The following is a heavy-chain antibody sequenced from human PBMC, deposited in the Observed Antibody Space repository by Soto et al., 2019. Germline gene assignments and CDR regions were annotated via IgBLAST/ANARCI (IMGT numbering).Heavy chain of an antibody. CDR1: GFTFSSYW. Sequence: GGSLRLSCAASGFTFSSYWMHWVRQAPGKGLVWVSHINNGGSTGYADSVKGRFTISRDNAKNSLYLQMNSLRAEDTALYYCARGAYSGSYAFDYWGQGTLVTVSS. V-gene: IGHV3-20*04. CDR3: ARGAYSGSYAFDY. CDR2: INNGGST. D-gene: IGHD1-26*01. J-gene: IGHJ4*02.